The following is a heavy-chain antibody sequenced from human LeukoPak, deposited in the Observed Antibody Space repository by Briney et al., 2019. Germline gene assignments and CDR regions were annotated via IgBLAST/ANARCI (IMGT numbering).Heavy chain of an antibody. CDR3: AITGYYDSSGYYLWGDYYYGMDV. J-gene: IGHJ6*02. CDR2: ISGSGGST. Sequence: GGSLRLSCAASGFTFSGYAMSWVRQAPGKGLEWVSAISGSGGSTYYADSVKGRFTISRDNSKNTLYLQMNSLRAEDTAVYYCAITGYYDSSGYYLWGDYYYGMDVWGQGTTVTVSS. V-gene: IGHV3-23*01. CDR1: GFTFSGYA. D-gene: IGHD3-22*01.